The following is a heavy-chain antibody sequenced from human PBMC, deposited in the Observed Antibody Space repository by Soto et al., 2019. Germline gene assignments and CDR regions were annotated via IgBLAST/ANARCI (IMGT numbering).Heavy chain of an antibody. J-gene: IGHJ6*03. Sequence: GGSLRLSCAASGFTFSSYSMNWVRQAPGKGLEWVSSISSSSSYIYYADSVKGRFTISRDNAKNSLYLQMNSLRAEDTAVYYCARDRADGSGVYYYYYMDVWGKGTTVTVSS. CDR3: ARDRADGSGVYYYYYMDV. V-gene: IGHV3-21*01. D-gene: IGHD3-10*01. CDR2: ISSSSSYI. CDR1: GFTFSSYS.